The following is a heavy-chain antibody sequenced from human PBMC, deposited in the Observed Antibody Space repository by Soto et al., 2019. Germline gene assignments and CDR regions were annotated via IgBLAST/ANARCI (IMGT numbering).Heavy chain of an antibody. CDR1: GFTFDDHV. Sequence: EVQLVESGGGLVHPGRSLRLSCVASGFTFDDHVMLWVRQLPGKGLEWVGHISWDGYSIGYGGSVRGRFTISRDNAKNTLYLQMNSLRPEDTALYYCARSWSGSTSGRVDVWGQGTTVTVSS. CDR3: ARSWSGSTSGRVDV. V-gene: IGHV3-9*01. D-gene: IGHD3-3*01. CDR2: ISWDGYSI. J-gene: IGHJ6*02.